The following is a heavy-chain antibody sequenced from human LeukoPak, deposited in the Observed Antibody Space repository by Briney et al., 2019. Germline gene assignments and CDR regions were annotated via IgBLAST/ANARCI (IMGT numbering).Heavy chain of an antibody. CDR3: ARDGHYDILTGYFQD. V-gene: IGHV3-21*04. J-gene: IGHJ1*01. Sequence: GGSLRLSCVASGFAFSDDSMNWVRQPPGKGLEWVSSISSTSKYIYYADSVKGRFTISRDNAENSLYLQMNSLRAEDTAVYYCARDGHYDILTGYFQDWGQGTLVTVSS. CDR1: GFAFSDDS. CDR2: ISSTSKYI. D-gene: IGHD3-9*01.